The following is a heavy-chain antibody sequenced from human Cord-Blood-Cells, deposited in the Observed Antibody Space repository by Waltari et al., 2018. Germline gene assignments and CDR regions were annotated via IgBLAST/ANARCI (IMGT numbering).Heavy chain of an antibody. CDR1: GGSFSGYY. Sequence: QVQLQQWGAGLLKPSETLSLTCAVYGGSFSGYYWSWIRQPQGKGPEWIGEINHSGRTNYNPSLKSRVTISVDTSKNQFSLKLSSVTAADTAVYYCARGGGYDILTGYYYYYGMDVWGQGTTVTVSS. CDR2: INHSGRT. D-gene: IGHD3-9*01. CDR3: ARGGGYDILTGYYYYYGMDV. J-gene: IGHJ6*02. V-gene: IGHV4-34*01.